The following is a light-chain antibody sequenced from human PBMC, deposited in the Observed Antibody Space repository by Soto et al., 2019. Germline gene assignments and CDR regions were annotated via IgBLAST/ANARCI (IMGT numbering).Light chain of an antibody. CDR1: QTVNNNY. Sequence: EIVMTQSPDTLFVSPGERATLSCRASQTVNNNYVAWYQQKPGQAPRLLIFRASNKATGIPDRFSGSGSGTEFILTISALEPEGSGIYHCHQHGGSPDTFGQGTKVDIK. J-gene: IGKJ1*01. CDR3: HQHGGSPDT. V-gene: IGKV3-20*01. CDR2: RAS.